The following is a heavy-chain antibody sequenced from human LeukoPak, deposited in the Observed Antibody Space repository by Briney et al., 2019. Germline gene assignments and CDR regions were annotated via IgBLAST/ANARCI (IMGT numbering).Heavy chain of an antibody. CDR1: GFTFSTNY. D-gene: IGHD3-3*01. Sequence: GGSLRLSCAASGFTFSTNYMNWVRQAPGKGLEWVSVIYSGGSTYYADSVKGRFTISRDNSKNTLYLQMYSLRAEDTAVYYCARDPPSITIFGVVQDYWGQGTLVTVSS. J-gene: IGHJ4*02. CDR2: IYSGGST. CDR3: ARDPPSITIFGVVQDY. V-gene: IGHV3-53*01.